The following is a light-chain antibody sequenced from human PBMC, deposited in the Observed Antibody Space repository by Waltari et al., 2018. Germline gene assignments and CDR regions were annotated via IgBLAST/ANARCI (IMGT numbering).Light chain of an antibody. V-gene: IGLV6-57*04. CDR2: EDN. CDR3: QSYETTTVV. Sequence: NFMLTQPHSVSGSPGKAVTISCTRSSGNIASNYVQWFKQRPGSAPTTVIYEDNRRTSGVPDRFSASIDSSSTSSSLTISGLESEDEADFYCQSYETTTVVFGGGTKLTVV. CDR1: SGNIASNY. J-gene: IGLJ2*01.